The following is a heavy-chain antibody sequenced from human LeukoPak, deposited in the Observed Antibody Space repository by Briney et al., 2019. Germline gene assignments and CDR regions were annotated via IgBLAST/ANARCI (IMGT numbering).Heavy chain of an antibody. D-gene: IGHD1-26*01. J-gene: IGHJ4*02. CDR2: ISGSGGST. CDR3: ARGTQTNSGSYLFDY. CDR1: GFTFSSYA. V-gene: IGHV3-23*01. Sequence: GGSLRLSCAASGFTFSSYAMSWVRQAPGKGLEWVSAISGSGGSTYYADSVKGRFTISRDNSKNTLYLQMNSLRAEDTAVYYCARGTQTNSGSYLFDYWGQGTLVTVSS.